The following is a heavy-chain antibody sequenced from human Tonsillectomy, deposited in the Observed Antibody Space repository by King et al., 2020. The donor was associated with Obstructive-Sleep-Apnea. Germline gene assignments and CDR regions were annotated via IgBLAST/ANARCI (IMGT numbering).Heavy chain of an antibody. D-gene: IGHD5-18*01. CDR3: ARVGYGYGWFDP. V-gene: IGHV1-8*01. CDR2: MNPNRGNT. Sequence: HVQLVQSGAEVKKPGASVKFSGKASGYTFTSYDIHWVRQATGQGLEWMGWMNPNRGNTGYAQKFQGRVTMTRNTSISTAYMELSSLRSEDTAVYYCARVGYGYGWFDPWGQGTLVTVSS. CDR1: GYTFTSYD. J-gene: IGHJ5*02.